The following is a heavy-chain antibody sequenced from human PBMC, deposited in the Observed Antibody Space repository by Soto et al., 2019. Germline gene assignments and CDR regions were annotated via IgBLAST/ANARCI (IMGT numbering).Heavy chain of an antibody. V-gene: IGHV3-30*18. CDR3: AKATYRSGWYA. CDR2: VTYDGTNK. D-gene: IGHD6-19*01. CDR1: GFTFSNFG. Sequence: GSLRLSCAASGFTFSNFGMHWVRQAPDTGLDWVAAVTYDGTNKYYADSVKGRFTISRDNSKTTLYLRMSSLRAEDTAVYYCAKATYRSGWYAWGQGTLVTVSS. J-gene: IGHJ5*02.